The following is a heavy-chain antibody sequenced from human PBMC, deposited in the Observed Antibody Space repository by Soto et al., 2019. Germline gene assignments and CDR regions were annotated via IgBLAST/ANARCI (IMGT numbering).Heavy chain of an antibody. Sequence: ASLKVSCKASGGTFSSYAISWVRQTPGQGLEWMGGIIPIFGTANYAQKFQGRVTITADESTSTAYMELSSLRSEDTAVYYCARGGIVVVPAAIHDYYYGMDVWGQGTTVTVSS. V-gene: IGHV1-69*13. CDR2: IIPIFGTA. J-gene: IGHJ6*02. CDR3: ARGGIVVVPAAIHDYYYGMDV. D-gene: IGHD2-2*02. CDR1: GGTFSSYA.